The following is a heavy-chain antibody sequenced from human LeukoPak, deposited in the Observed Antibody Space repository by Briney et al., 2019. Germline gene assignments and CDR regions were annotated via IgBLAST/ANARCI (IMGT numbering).Heavy chain of an antibody. D-gene: IGHD3-16*01. CDR3: AKDSETGFFYEVYYFDY. J-gene: IGHJ4*02. CDR2: ISGSGGST. Sequence: GGSLRLSCAASGFTFDDYAMSWVRQAPGKGLEWVSAISGSGGSTYYADSVKGRFTISRDNSKNTLYLQMNSLRAEDTAVYYCAKDSETGFFYEVYYFDYWGQGTLVTVSS. CDR1: GFTFDDYA. V-gene: IGHV3-23*01.